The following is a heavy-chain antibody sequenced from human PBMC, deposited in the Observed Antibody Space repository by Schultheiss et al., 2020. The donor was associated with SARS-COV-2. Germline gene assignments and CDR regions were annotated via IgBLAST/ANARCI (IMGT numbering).Heavy chain of an antibody. CDR2: IKQDGSEK. V-gene: IGHV3-7*01. CDR1: GFTFSSYA. Sequence: GGALRLSCAASGFTFSSYAMHWVRQAPGKGLEWVANIKQDGSEKYYVDSVKGRFTISRDNSKNTLYLQMNSLRAEDTAVYYCARDQALYSSSWYYYYYGMDVWGQGTTVTVSS. J-gene: IGHJ6*02. CDR3: ARDQALYSSSWYYYYYGMDV. D-gene: IGHD6-13*01.